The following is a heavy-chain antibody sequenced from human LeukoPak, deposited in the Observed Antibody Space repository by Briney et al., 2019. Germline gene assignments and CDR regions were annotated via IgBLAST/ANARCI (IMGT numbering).Heavy chain of an antibody. V-gene: IGHV4-59*01. J-gene: IGHJ6*03. CDR3: AREVSCSSTSCDYYYYYMDV. Sequence: SETLSLTCTVSDGSISSYYWSWIRQPPGKGLEWIGYIYYSGSTNYNPSLKSRVTISVDTSKNQFSLKLSSVPAADTAVYYCAREVSCSSTSCDYYYYYMDVWGKGTTLTVSS. CDR1: DGSISSYY. D-gene: IGHD2-2*01. CDR2: IYYSGST.